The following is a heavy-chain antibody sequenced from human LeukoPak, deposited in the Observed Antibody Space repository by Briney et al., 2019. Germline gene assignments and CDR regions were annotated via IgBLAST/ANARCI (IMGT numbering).Heavy chain of an antibody. V-gene: IGHV1-46*01. CDR2: INPSGGST. CDR1: GYTFTSYY. Sequence: GASVKVSCKASGYTFTSYYMHWVRQAPGQGLEWMGIINPSGGSTSYAQKFQGRVTMTRDTSTSTVYMELSSLRSEDTAVYYCARERTTVYEVPRNDYYGMDVWGQGTTVTVSS. D-gene: IGHD1-14*01. J-gene: IGHJ6*02. CDR3: ARERTTVYEVPRNDYYGMDV.